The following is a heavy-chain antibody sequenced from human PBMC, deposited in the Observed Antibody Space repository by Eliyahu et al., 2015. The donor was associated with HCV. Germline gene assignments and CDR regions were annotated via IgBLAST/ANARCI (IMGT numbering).Heavy chain of an antibody. V-gene: IGHV1-2*06. CDR2: INPNSGGT. CDR3: VRGTLTWMDV. D-gene: IGHD1-7*01. Sequence: SVKVSCKASGYAFTDYYIHWLRQAPGQGLEWVGRINPNSGGTNYAQTFQDRVTMTRDTSVSTAYMEPSSLRSDDTALYYCVRGTLTWMDVWGHGTAVTVSS. J-gene: IGHJ6*02. CDR1: GYAFTDYY.